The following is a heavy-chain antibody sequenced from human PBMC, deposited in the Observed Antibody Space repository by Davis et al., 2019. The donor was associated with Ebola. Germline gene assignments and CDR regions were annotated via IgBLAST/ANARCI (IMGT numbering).Heavy chain of an antibody. CDR3: VRQRGPWSYVGPGDS. D-gene: IGHD1-26*01. CDR1: GDSFNSVSSY. Sequence: PGGSLRLSCIVSGDSFNSVSSYWGWIRQPPGKGLEWIGSIYYTGITYYSPSLKSRVTISVDTSTSRLSLDLTSVTAADTAIYFCVRQRGPWSYVGPGDSWGQGTLVTVSS. J-gene: IGHJ4*02. V-gene: IGHV4-39*02. CDR2: IYYTGIT.